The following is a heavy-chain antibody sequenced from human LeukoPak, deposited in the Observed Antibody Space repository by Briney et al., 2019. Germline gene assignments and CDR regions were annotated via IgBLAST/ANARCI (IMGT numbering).Heavy chain of an antibody. D-gene: IGHD3-10*01. J-gene: IGHJ1*01. CDR3: ARDVGGSGSL. V-gene: IGHV3-23*01. CDR2: ISGSGGST. Sequence: SGGSLRLSCAASGFTFSSYAMSWVRQAPGKGLEWVSAISGSGGSTYYADSVKGRFTISRDNSKNTLYLQMNSLRPDDTAVYYCARDVGGSGSLWGPGTLVTVSS. CDR1: GFTFSSYA.